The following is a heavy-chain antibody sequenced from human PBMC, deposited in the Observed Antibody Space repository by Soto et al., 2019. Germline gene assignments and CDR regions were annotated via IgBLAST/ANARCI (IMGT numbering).Heavy chain of an antibody. CDR3: AAGVTYDGNFDI. CDR2: IVVGSGNT. J-gene: IGHJ3*02. V-gene: IGHV1-58*02. Sequence: SVKVSCKASGYTFTGYYMHWVRQAPGQGLEWIGWIVVGSGNTNYAQKFQERVSITRDMSTRTAYMELSSLRSEDTAVYYCAAGVTYDGNFDIWGQGTMVTVSS. D-gene: IGHD5-12*01. CDR1: GYTFTGYY.